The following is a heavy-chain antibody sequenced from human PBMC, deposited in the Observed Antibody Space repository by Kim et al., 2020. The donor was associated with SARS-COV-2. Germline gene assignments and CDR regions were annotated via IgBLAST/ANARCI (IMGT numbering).Heavy chain of an antibody. CDR2: ISGSGGST. J-gene: IGHJ4*02. Sequence: GGSLRLSCAASGFTFSSYAMSWVRQAPGKGLEWVSAISGSGGSTYYADSVKGRFTISRDNSKNTLYLQMNSLRAEDTAVYYCAKDWRGIFGVADDYWGQGTLVTVSS. V-gene: IGHV3-23*01. CDR3: AKDWRGIFGVADDY. D-gene: IGHD3-3*01. CDR1: GFTFSSYA.